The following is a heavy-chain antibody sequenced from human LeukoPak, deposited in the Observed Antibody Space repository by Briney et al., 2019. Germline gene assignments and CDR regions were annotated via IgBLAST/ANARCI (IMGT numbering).Heavy chain of an antibody. D-gene: IGHD3-22*01. CDR2: ISGIGDTT. CDR1: GFTFANYA. Sequence: GGSLRLSCAASGFTFANYAMTWVRQAPGKGLEWVSAISGIGDTTYYANSVKGRFTVSRDNSKNTVFLHMNSLRAEDTALYYCAKCSGYYVDNWFDPWGQGTLVSVSS. J-gene: IGHJ5*02. V-gene: IGHV3-23*01. CDR3: AKCSGYYVDNWFDP.